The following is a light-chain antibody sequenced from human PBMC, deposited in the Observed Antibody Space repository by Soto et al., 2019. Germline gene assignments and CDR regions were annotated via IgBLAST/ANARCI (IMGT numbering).Light chain of an antibody. V-gene: IGLV2-14*01. CDR3: IAHTTSFTFV. CDR1: RNDIGSYDY. CDR2: EVG. J-gene: IGLJ1*01. Sequence: QSALTQPASVSGSPGQSITISCIGSRNDIGSYDYVSWHQHQEGKAPRVLIYEVGSRPSGVSSRFSGSRSGNTASLTISGLQPEDEATYYCIAHTTSFTFVFGPGTKVTVL.